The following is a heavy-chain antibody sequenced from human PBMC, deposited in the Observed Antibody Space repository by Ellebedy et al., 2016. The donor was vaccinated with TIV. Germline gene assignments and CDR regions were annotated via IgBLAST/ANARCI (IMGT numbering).Heavy chain of an antibody. J-gene: IGHJ3*02. CDR1: GGTFSSYS. D-gene: IGHD7-27*01. V-gene: IGHV1-69*04. Sequence: AASVKVSCKASGGTFSSYSINWVRQAPGQGLEWMGRIIPILDITNYAQNFQSRVTITADKSTSTAYMELSSLRSEDTAVYYCARAPPPRGDRSADAFDIWGQGTMVTVSS. CDR3: ARAPPPRGDRSADAFDI. CDR2: IIPILDIT.